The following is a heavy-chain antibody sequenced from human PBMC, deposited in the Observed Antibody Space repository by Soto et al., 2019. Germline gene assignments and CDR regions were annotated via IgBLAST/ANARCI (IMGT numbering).Heavy chain of an antibody. CDR1: GGSFSGYY. CDR2: INHSGST. Sequence: SETLSLTCAVYGGSFSGYYWSWVRQPPGKGLEWIGEINHSGSTNYNPSLKSRVTISVDTSKNQFSLKLSSVTAADTAVYYCARVNGRITIFGVVILRFNWFDPWGQGTLVTVSS. J-gene: IGHJ5*02. CDR3: ARVNGRITIFGVVILRFNWFDP. V-gene: IGHV4-34*01. D-gene: IGHD3-3*01.